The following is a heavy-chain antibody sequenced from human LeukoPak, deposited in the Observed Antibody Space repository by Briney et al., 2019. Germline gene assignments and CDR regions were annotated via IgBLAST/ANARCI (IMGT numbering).Heavy chain of an antibody. Sequence: GRSLRLSCAASGFTFSSYAMHWVRQAPGKGLEWVSYISSSGSTIYYADSVKGRFTISRDNAKNSLYLQMNSLRAEDTAVYYCARDPGGIAAAGMDVWGQGTTVTVSS. CDR2: ISSSGSTI. D-gene: IGHD6-13*01. J-gene: IGHJ6*02. CDR3: ARDPGGIAAAGMDV. V-gene: IGHV3-48*04. CDR1: GFTFSSYA.